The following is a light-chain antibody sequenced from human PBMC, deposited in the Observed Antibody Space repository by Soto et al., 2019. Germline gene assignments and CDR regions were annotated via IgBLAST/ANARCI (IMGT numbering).Light chain of an antibody. V-gene: IGKV3-15*01. CDR2: GAS. CDR1: QSVSSN. CDR3: QQYNNWPIT. J-gene: IGKJ5*01. Sequence: EIVMTQSPATLSVSPGERATLSCRASQSVSSNLAWYQQKPGQAPRLLIYGASTRATGFPARFSGSGSGTEFTLTISSLQSEDFAVYSCQQYNNWPITFGQGTRLEIK.